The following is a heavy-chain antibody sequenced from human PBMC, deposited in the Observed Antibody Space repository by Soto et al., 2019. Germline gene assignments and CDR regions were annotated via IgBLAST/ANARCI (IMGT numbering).Heavy chain of an antibody. CDR2: IYYSGST. D-gene: IGHD6-19*01. J-gene: IGHJ4*02. CDR1: GGSISSYY. Sequence: PSETLSLTCTVSGGSISSYYWSWIRQPPGKGLEWIGYIYYSGSTNYNPSLKSRVTISVDTSKNQFSLKLSSVTAADTAVYYCARVGSSGWGTSDYWGQGTLVTVSS. CDR3: ARVGSSGWGTSDY. V-gene: IGHV4-59*01.